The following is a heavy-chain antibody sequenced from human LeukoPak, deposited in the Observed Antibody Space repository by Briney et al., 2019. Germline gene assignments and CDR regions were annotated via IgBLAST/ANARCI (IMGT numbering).Heavy chain of an antibody. V-gene: IGHV4-59*01. CDR1: GGSISSYY. CDR3: ARDFGSYDAFDI. Sequence: PSETLSLTCTVSGGSISSYYWSRIRQPPGKGLEWIGYIYYSGSTNYNPSLKSRVTISVDTSKNQFSLKLSSVTAADTAVYYCARDFGSYDAFDIWGQGTMVTVSS. J-gene: IGHJ3*02. CDR2: IYYSGST. D-gene: IGHD5-18*01.